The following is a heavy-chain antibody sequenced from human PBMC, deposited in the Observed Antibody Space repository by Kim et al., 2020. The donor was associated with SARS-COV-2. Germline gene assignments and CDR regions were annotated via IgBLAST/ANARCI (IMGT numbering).Heavy chain of an antibody. D-gene: IGHD3-3*01. Sequence: SETLSLTCTVSGGSISSYYWSWIRQPPGKGLEWIGYIYYSGSTNYNPSLKSRVTISVDTSKNQFSLKLSSVTAADTAVYYCARSLNYDFWSGRNYYYGMDVWGQGTTVTVSS. CDR3: ARSLNYDFWSGRNYYYGMDV. CDR1: GGSISSYY. J-gene: IGHJ6*02. V-gene: IGHV4-59*01. CDR2: IYYSGST.